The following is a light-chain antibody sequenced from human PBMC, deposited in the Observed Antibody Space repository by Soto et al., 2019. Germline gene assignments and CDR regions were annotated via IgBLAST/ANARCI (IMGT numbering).Light chain of an antibody. V-gene: IGKV3-20*01. J-gene: IGKJ2*01. Sequence: EIVLTQSPGTLSLSPGERATLSCRASQSVRGNYLAWYQQKPGQTPRLLIYGASSRATGTPDRFSGSGSGTDFTLTISRLEPEDFAVYYCQQYGSSFMYTFGQGTKLEIK. CDR1: QSVRGNY. CDR2: GAS. CDR3: QQYGSSFMYT.